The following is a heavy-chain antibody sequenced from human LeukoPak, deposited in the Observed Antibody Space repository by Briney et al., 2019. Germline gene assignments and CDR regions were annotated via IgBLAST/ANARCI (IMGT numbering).Heavy chain of an antibody. CDR1: GGTCSSHA. CDR2: IIPIFGTA. Sequence: SVKVSCKASGGTCSSHAISWVRQAPGQGLEWMGGIIPIFGTANYAQKFQGRVTITTDESTSTAYMELSSLRSEDTAVYYCATAPPGIAVGPFDYWGQGTLVTVSS. CDR3: ATAPPGIAVGPFDY. V-gene: IGHV1-69*05. J-gene: IGHJ4*02. D-gene: IGHD6-19*01.